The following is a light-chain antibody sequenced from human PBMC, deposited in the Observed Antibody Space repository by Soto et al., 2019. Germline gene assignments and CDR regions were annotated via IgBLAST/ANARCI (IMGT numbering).Light chain of an antibody. J-gene: IGKJ4*01. Sequence: EIVMTQSPVSLSVSPGEGATLSCRASQGIATSLAWYHHKPGQPPKLLIFGASIRASGVPARFSGSGSGTEFTLSIPSLQSEDFGTYYCQQYDTWPPILLTFGGGTKVEIK. V-gene: IGKV3D-15*01. CDR2: GAS. CDR3: QQYDTWPPILLT. CDR1: QGIATS.